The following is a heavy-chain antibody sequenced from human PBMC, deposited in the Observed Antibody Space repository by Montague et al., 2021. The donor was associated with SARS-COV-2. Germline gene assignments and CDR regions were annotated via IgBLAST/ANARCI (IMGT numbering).Heavy chain of an antibody. J-gene: IGHJ4*01. V-gene: IGHV4-39*01. CDR2: IYHTGST. CDR3: ANFYSGSYNY. D-gene: IGHD1-26*01. Sequence: SETLSLTCTVSRGSLRLTSYHWGWIRQPPGKGLKWIGSIYHTGSTYYDPSLESRVTMSVDNSKNQFSLMLTSVTAADTAVYYCANFYSGSYNYWGHGSLVTVSS. CDR1: RGSLRLTSYH.